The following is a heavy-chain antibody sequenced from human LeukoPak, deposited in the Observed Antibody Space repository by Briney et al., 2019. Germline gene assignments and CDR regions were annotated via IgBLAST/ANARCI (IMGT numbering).Heavy chain of an antibody. V-gene: IGHV3-73*01. CDR2: IRNKANNYAT. CDR3: SGPDYYGSGTYPLGN. CDR1: GFTLSDSS. D-gene: IGHD3-10*01. J-gene: IGHJ4*02. Sequence: PGGSLRLSCVASGFTLSDSSMHWVRQASGKGLEWVGRIRNKANNYATTYGASVKGRFTISRDDSKNTAYLQMNSLKPEDTAVYYCSGPDYYGSGTYPLGNWGQGTLVTVSS.